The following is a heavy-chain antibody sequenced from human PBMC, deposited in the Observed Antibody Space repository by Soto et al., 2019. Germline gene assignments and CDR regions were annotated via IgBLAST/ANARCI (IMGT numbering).Heavy chain of an antibody. CDR1: GDSISSYY. CDR3: ARRPRDDDSQFGYYFDY. V-gene: IGHV4-59*01. J-gene: IGHJ4*01. Sequence: SETLSLTCTVSGDSISSYYWSWIRQPPGQGLEWIGYIYNSGSTKYNPSRKRRVTISVDTSKNQFSLKVNSVTAVDTAGYYCARRPRDDDSQFGYYFDYWGHGTLVTVSS. CDR2: IYNSGST. D-gene: IGHD3-10*01.